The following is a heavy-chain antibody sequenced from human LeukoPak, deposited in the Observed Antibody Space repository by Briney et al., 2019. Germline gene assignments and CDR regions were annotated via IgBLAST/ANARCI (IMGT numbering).Heavy chain of an antibody. J-gene: IGHJ4*02. CDR3: ATGGGMAVSHI. D-gene: IGHD6-19*01. V-gene: IGHV4-39*01. CDR1: GGSISSSSYC. CDR2: FCYSEST. Sequence: SETLSLTCTVSGGSISSSSYCWGWIRQSPGKGLEWIGSFCYSESTHYNPSLKSRITISVDTSKNQFSLKLRFVTAADTAVYFCATGGGMAVSHIWGQGTLVTVSS.